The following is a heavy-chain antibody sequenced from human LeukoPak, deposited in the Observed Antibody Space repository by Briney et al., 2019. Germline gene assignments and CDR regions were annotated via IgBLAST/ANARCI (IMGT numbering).Heavy chain of an antibody. J-gene: IGHJ3*02. CDR2: TSYRSKWFN. CDR1: GDSVSSTSAA. CDR3: ARDQYGSGAFDI. Sequence: SQTLSLTCAISGDSVSSTSAAWNWIRQSPSRDLEWLGRTSYRSKWFNDYAVSVKSRVTINPDTSKNHFSLQLSSVTPEDTAVYYCARDQYGSGAFDIWGQGTVVIVSS. D-gene: IGHD3-10*01. V-gene: IGHV6-1*01.